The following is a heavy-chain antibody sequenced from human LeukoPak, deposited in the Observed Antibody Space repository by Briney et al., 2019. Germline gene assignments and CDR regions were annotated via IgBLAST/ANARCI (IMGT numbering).Heavy chain of an antibody. Sequence: GGSLRLSCAASGFTFSSYAMSWVRQASGKGLEWVSGISGSGGSTYYADSVKGRFTISRDNSKNTLYLQMNSLRAEDTAVYYCAKGISAARTRGPFDYWGQGTLVTVSS. V-gene: IGHV3-23*01. D-gene: IGHD6-6*01. CDR2: ISGSGGST. J-gene: IGHJ4*02. CDR3: AKGISAARTRGPFDY. CDR1: GFTFSSYA.